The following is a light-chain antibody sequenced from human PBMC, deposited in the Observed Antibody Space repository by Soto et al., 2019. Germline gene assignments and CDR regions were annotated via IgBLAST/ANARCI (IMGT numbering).Light chain of an antibody. CDR3: QQYGSSPPT. V-gene: IGKV3-20*01. J-gene: IGKJ2*01. Sequence: EIVLTQSPGTLSLSPGERATLSCRASQRVSSSYLAWYQQKPGQAPRLLIYGASSRATGITDRFSGSGSGTDFTLTINRLEPEDFAVYYCQQYGSSPPTFGQGTKREIK. CDR2: GAS. CDR1: QRVSSSY.